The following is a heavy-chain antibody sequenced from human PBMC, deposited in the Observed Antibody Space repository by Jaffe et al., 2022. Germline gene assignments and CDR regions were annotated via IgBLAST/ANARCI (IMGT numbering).Heavy chain of an antibody. J-gene: IGHJ3*02. V-gene: IGHV4-59*01. D-gene: IGHD3-10*01. CDR2: IYYSGST. CDR3: AREPYASGEAFDI. CDR1: GGSISSYY. Sequence: QVQLQESGPGLVKPSETLSLTCTVSGGSISSYYWSWIRQPPGKGLEWIGYIYYSGSTNYNPSLKSRVTISVDTSKNQFSLKLSSVTAADTAVYYCAREPYASGEAFDIWGQGTMVTVSS.